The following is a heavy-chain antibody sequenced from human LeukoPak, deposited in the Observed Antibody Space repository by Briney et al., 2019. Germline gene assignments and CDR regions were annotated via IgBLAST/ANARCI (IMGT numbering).Heavy chain of an antibody. D-gene: IGHD3-22*01. CDR2: ISGSGGST. V-gene: IGHV3-23*01. CDR1: GFTFSSYA. Sequence: GGSLRLSCAASGFTFSSYAMSWVRQAPGKGLEWVSAISGSGGSTYYADSVKGRFTISRDNSKNTLYLQMNSLRAGDTAVYYCAKAGESSGYYRFDYWGQGTLVTVSS. J-gene: IGHJ4*02. CDR3: AKAGESSGYYRFDY.